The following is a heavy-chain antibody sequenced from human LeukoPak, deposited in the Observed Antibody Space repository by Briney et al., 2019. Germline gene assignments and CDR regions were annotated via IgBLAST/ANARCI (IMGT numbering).Heavy chain of an antibody. CDR1: GFTFRSSG. D-gene: IGHD1-26*01. J-gene: IGHJ6*03. Sequence: GGSLRLSCAASGFTFRSSGMHWVRQAPGKGLEWVSGISWNSGSIGYADSVKGRFTISRDNAKNSLYLQMNSLRAEDTALYYSAKEGGAADRQGYFYY. CDR2: ISWNSGSI. CDR3: AKEGGAADRQGYFYY. V-gene: IGHV3-9*01.